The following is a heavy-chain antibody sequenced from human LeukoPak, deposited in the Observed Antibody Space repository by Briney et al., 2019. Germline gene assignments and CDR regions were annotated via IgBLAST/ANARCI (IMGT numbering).Heavy chain of an antibody. CDR2: IYSGGST. J-gene: IGHJ4*02. CDR1: GFTVSSNY. V-gene: IGHV3-53*01. CDR3: ARVVRYNWNPLDY. D-gene: IGHD1-20*01. Sequence: GGSLRLSCAASGFTVSSNYMSWVRQAPGKGLEWVSVIYSGGSTYYADSVKGRFTISRDNSKNTLYLQMNSLRAEDTAVYYCARVVRYNWNPLDYWGQGTLVTVSS.